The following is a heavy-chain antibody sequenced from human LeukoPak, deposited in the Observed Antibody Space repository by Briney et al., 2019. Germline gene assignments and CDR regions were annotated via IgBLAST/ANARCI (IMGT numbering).Heavy chain of an antibody. CDR1: GFTFSSYS. Sequence: PGGSLRLSCAASGFTFSSYSMNWVRQAPGKGLEWVSYISSSSSTIYYADSVKGRSTISRDNAKNSLYLQMSSLRAEDTAVYYCASERRDGYNSEIYWGQGTLVTVSS. J-gene: IGHJ4*02. CDR3: ASERRDGYNSEIY. CDR2: ISSSSSTI. D-gene: IGHD5-24*01. V-gene: IGHV3-48*01.